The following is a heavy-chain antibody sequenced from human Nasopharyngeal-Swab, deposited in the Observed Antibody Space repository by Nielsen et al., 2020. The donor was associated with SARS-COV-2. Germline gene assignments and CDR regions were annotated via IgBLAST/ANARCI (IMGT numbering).Heavy chain of an antibody. Sequence: GESLQISCAASGFTFSSYAMSWVRQAPGKGLEWVSAISGSGGSTYYADSVKGRFTISRDNSKNTPYLQMNSLRADDTAVYYCAKEATLGGVGDYYYMDVWGKGTTVTVSS. D-gene: IGHD3-16*01. CDR3: AKEATLGGVGDYYYMDV. CDR1: GFTFSSYA. CDR2: ISGSGGST. V-gene: IGHV3-23*01. J-gene: IGHJ6*03.